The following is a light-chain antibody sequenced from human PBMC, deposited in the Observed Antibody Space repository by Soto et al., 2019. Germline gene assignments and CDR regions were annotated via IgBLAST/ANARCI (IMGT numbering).Light chain of an antibody. V-gene: IGKV1-5*01. CDR3: QQYESYSPLT. Sequence: DIQMTQSPSILSASVGERVTITCRASQSSRSWLAWYQQKPGKAPKLLIYDAYSLESGVPSRFSGRRSGTEFTLTIAGLQPEDFATYYCQQYESYSPLTFGGGTKVDIK. J-gene: IGKJ4*01. CDR2: DAY. CDR1: QSSRSW.